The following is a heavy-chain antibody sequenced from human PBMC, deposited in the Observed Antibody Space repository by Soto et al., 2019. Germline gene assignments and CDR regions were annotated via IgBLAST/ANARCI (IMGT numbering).Heavy chain of an antibody. V-gene: IGHV3-23*01. J-gene: IGHJ4*02. Sequence: GGSLRLSCAASGFTFNNYAMTWVRQAPGEGLEWVAVITNDGGDTLHADSVKGRFTIFRDNSKNTLFLQMISLRPEDTAIYYCAKASGKSYPESRVFDFWGQGTQVTVSS. CDR2: ITNDGGDT. D-gene: IGHD1-26*01. CDR1: GFTFNNYA. CDR3: AKASGKSYPESRVFDF.